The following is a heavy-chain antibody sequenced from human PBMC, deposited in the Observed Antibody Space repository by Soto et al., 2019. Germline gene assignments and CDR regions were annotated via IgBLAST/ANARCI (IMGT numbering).Heavy chain of an antibody. CDR2: ISSSSSYI. J-gene: IGHJ4*02. D-gene: IGHD6-13*01. Sequence: EVQLVESGGGLVKPGGSLRLSCAASGFTFSSYSMNWVRQAPGKGLEWVSSISSSSSYIYYADSVKGRFTISRDNAKNSLYLQMNSLRADDTAVYYCARDREAAAGSFDYWGQGTLVTVSS. CDR1: GFTFSSYS. CDR3: ARDREAAAGSFDY. V-gene: IGHV3-21*01.